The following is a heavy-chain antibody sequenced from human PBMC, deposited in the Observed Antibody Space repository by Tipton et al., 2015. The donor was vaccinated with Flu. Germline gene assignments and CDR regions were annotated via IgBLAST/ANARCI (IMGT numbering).Heavy chain of an antibody. CDR3: ARRTFSNYVSEPKNWFDF. CDR2: ICPGSP. J-gene: IGHJ5*01. CDR1: GGSVGGPYC. D-gene: IGHD4-11*01. V-gene: IGHV4-38-2*02. Sequence: TLSLTCTISGGSVGGPYCWGWVRRPPGKGLEWIGNICPGSPYYNPSLRSRVTMSIARSNVQFSLRLTSVTVADTAVYFCARRTFSNYVSEPKNWFDFWGQGTLVTVSS.